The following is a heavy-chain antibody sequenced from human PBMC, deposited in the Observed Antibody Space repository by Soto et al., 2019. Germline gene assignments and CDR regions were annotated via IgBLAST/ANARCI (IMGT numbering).Heavy chain of an antibody. D-gene: IGHD3-22*01. CDR2: IKQDGRAA. J-gene: IGHJ3*01. V-gene: IGHV3-7*04. CDR1: GFTFSNYW. Sequence: EMQLVESGGGLVQPGGSLRLSCEASGFTFSNYWMSWVRQAPGKGLEWVANIKQDGRAAWYVDSVKGRFTISRDNARKSLYLQMKSLRLEDAAVYYCARGDYHDTSGPFSDAFDVWGPGTMVTVAS. CDR3: ARGDYHDTSGPFSDAFDV.